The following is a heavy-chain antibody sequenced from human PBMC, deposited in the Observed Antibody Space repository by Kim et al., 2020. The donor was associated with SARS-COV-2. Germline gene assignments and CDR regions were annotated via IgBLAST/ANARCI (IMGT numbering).Heavy chain of an antibody. Sequence: TFYRDSVKDRFTISRDNYKNTLYLQMNSLRAEDTAFYYCASYNSGLYYFDYWGQGTLVTVSP. J-gene: IGHJ4*02. CDR3: ASYNSGLYYFDY. V-gene: IGHV3-66*01. D-gene: IGHD6-19*01. CDR2: T.